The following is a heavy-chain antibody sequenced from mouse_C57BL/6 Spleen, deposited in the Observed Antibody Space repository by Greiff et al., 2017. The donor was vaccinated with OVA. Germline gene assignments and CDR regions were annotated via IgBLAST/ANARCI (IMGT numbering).Heavy chain of an antibody. D-gene: IGHD2-4*01. J-gene: IGHJ4*01. CDR2: IWGGGST. V-gene: IGHV2-9*01. CDR3: SRRDSNRDSLDY. CDR1: GFSLTSYG. Sequence: VKVVESGPGLVAPSQSLSITCTVSGFSLTSYGVAWVRQPPGKGLEWLGVIWGGGSTNYNSALMSRLSISNDNSKSQNFLKMNSLRPEDTAIDFYSRRDSNRDSLDYWGQGTTVTVSS.